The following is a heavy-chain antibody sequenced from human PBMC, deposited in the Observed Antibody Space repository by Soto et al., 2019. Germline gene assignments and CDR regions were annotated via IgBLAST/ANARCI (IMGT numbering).Heavy chain of an antibody. J-gene: IGHJ5*01. Sequence: SETLSLTCTVSGDSSNTDYYWSWIRQPPGKGLEWIGHIYYTVGTFYSPPLKSRLALSVDTSKHRFSLRLSSVTAADTAVYYCARDTASTSYDSHSYYPHFDSWGQGALVTVSS. CDR1: GDSSNTDYY. CDR2: IYYTVGT. D-gene: IGHD3-22*01. V-gene: IGHV4-30-4*01. CDR3: ARDTASTSYDSHSYYPHFDS.